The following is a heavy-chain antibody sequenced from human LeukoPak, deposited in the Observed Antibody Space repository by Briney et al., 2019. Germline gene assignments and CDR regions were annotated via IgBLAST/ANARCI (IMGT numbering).Heavy chain of an antibody. CDR1: DGSFTSGSYY. J-gene: IGHJ5*02. CDR3: ARAPIVVVSTPSFDT. CDR2: MYYSGTT. Sequence: SETLSLTCTVSDGSFTSGSYYWGWIRQPPGKGLQWIATMYYSGTTIYTPSPKSRLAISRDTSSDQFSLRLTSVTAADTAVYYCARAPIVVVSTPSFDTWGQGILVTVSS. D-gene: IGHD3-22*01. V-gene: IGHV4-39*07.